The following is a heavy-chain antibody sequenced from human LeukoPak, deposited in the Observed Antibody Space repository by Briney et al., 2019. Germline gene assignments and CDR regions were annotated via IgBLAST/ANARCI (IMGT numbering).Heavy chain of an antibody. V-gene: IGHV3-48*03. CDR2: ISSSGSTI. CDR1: GFTFSSYE. CDR3: ARNMVRGVSGAFDI. J-gene: IGHJ3*02. Sequence: PGGSPRLSCAASGFTFSSYEMNWVRQAPGKGLEWVSYISSSGSTIYYADSVKGRFTISRDNAKNSLYLQMNSLRAEDTAVYYCARNMVRGVSGAFDIWGQGTMVTVSS. D-gene: IGHD3-10*01.